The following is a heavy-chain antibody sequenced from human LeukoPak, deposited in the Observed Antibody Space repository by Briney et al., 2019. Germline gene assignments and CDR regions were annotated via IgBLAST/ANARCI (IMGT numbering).Heavy chain of an antibody. CDR3: ASGQYGMDV. J-gene: IGHJ6*02. V-gene: IGHV4-34*01. CDR1: GGSLSGYY. Sequence: PSETLSLTCAVYGGSLSGYYWSWIRQPPGKGLEWIGEINHSGSTNYNPSLKSRVTISVDTSKNQFSLKLSSVTAADTAVYYCASGQYGMDVWGQGTTVTVSS. CDR2: INHSGST.